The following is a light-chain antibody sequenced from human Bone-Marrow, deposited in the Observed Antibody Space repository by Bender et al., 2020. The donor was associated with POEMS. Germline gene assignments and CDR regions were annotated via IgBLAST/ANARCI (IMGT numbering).Light chain of an antibody. CDR2: SSH. Sequence: QSVLTQPPSVSGAPGQRVTITCSGGSSNIGAHAVNWYQHLPGTAPKLLIYSSHRRPSEVPDRFSGSRSGTSASLAISGLQSEDEADYYCAAWDDSLNGRVFGGGTKLTVL. V-gene: IGLV1-44*01. CDR1: SSNIGAHA. CDR3: AAWDDSLNGRV. J-gene: IGLJ3*02.